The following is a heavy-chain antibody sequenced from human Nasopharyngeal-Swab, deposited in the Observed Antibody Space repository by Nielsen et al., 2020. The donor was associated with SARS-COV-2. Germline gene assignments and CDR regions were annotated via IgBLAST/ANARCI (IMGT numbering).Heavy chain of an antibody. Sequence: GASLKISCAASGFTFSSYSTNWVRQAPGKGLEWVSSISSSSSYIYYADSVKGRFTIFRDNAKNSLYLQMNSLRAEDTAVYYCARDQILQEYYYDSSGYWGIDYWGQGTLVTVSS. CDR2: ISSSSSYI. V-gene: IGHV3-21*01. J-gene: IGHJ4*02. CDR3: ARDQILQEYYYDSSGYWGIDY. CDR1: GFTFSSYS. D-gene: IGHD3-22*01.